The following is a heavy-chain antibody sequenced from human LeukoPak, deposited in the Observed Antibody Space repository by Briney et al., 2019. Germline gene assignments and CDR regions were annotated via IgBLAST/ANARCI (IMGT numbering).Heavy chain of an antibody. CDR3: ARGTQSSWFDP. CDR1: GGSFSGYY. D-gene: IGHD6-13*01. V-gene: IGHV4-34*01. Sequence: SETLSLTCAVYGGSFSGYYWSWIRQPPGKGLEWIGEINHSGSTNYNPSLKSRDTISVDTSKNQFSLKLSSVTAADTAVYYCARGTQSSWFDPWGQGTLVTVSS. CDR2: INHSGST. J-gene: IGHJ5*02.